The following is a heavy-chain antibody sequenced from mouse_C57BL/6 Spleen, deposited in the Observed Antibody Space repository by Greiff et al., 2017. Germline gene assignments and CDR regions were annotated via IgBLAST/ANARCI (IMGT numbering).Heavy chain of an antibody. CDR1: GYTFTDYN. CDR2: INPNNGGT. J-gene: IGHJ1*03. D-gene: IGHD1-1*01. CDR3: ARNYGSSYWYFDV. V-gene: IGHV1-22*01. Sequence: EVHLVESGPELVKPGASVKMSCKASGYTFTDYNMHWVKQSHGKSLEWIGYINPNNGGTSYNQKFKGKATLTVNKSSSTAYMELRSLTSEDSAVYYCARNYGSSYWYFDVWGTGTTVTVSS.